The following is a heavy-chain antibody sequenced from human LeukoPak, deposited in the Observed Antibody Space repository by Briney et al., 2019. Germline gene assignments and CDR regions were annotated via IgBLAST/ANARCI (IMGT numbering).Heavy chain of an antibody. D-gene: IGHD2-8*02. CDR2: FSGSGGNT. CDR1: GFTFSSYA. V-gene: IGHV3-23*01. Sequence: GGSLRLSCAASGFTFSSYAMSWVRQAPGKGLEWVSTFSGSGGNTYYADSVKGRFTISRDNAKNTLYLQLNSLRVEDTAVYYCVRDGVGSGGDFDYWGQGTLVTVSS. J-gene: IGHJ4*02. CDR3: VRDGVGSGGDFDY.